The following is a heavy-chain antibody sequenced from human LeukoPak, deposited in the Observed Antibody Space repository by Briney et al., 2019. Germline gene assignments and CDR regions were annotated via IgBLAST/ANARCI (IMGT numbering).Heavy chain of an antibody. CDR3: ARQDY. Sequence: SCKASGGTFSSYAMHWVRQAPGKGLEWVAVISYDGSNKYYADSVKGRFTISRDNSKNTLYLQMNSLRAEDTAVYYCARQDYWGQGTLVTVSS. CDR2: ISYDGSNK. J-gene: IGHJ4*02. CDR1: GGTFSSYA. V-gene: IGHV3-30-3*01.